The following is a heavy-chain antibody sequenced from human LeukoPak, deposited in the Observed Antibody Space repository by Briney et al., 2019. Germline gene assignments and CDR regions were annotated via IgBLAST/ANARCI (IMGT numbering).Heavy chain of an antibody. Sequence: GGSLRLSCVVSGFIFSDYWMSWVRQAPGKGLEWVANIKQDGSAKHYVDSVKGRFTISRDNAKNSLYLQMNSLRAEDTAIYYYARRYFDYWGQGTLVTVSS. V-gene: IGHV3-7*03. CDR1: GFIFSDYW. J-gene: IGHJ4*02. CDR2: IKQDGSAK. CDR3: ARRYFDY.